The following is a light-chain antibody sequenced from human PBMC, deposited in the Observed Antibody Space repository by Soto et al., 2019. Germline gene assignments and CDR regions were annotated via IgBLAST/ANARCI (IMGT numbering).Light chain of an antibody. CDR1: QSISSW. CDR2: KAS. CDR3: QQYNSWWT. J-gene: IGKJ2*02. V-gene: IGKV1-5*03. Sequence: DIQMTQSPSTLSASVGDRVTITCRASQSISSWLAWYQQKPGKAPKLLIYKASSLESGVPSRFSGSGSGTDFTLTISRLQPDDFATDYCQQYNSWWTFGQGTKLEIK.